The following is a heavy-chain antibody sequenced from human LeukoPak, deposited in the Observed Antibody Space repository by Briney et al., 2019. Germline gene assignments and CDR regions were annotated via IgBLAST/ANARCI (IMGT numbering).Heavy chain of an antibody. V-gene: IGHV4-59*01. CDR1: GGSIGSYY. CDR3: ARDIGGYSYGFDY. CDR2: IYYSGST. J-gene: IGHJ4*02. Sequence: SEPLSLTCPVSGGSIGSYYWSWIRQPPGKGLEWIGYIYYSGSTNYNPSLKSRVTISVDTSKNQFSLKLSSVTAADTAVYYCARDIGGYSYGFDYWGQGTLVTVSS. D-gene: IGHD5-18*01.